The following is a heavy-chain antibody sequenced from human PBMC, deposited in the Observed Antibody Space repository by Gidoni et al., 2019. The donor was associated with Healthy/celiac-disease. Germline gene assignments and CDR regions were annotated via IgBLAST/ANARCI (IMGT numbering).Heavy chain of an antibody. D-gene: IGHD4-17*01. CDR1: GGSISSSSYY. J-gene: IGHJ4*02. Sequence: QLQLQESGPGLVKPSETLSLTCTVSGGSISSSSYYWGWIRQPPGKGLEWIGSIYYSGSTYYNPSLKSRVTISVDTSKNQFSLKLSSVTAADTAVYYCASTSTFYGDYYFDYWGQGTLVTVSS. CDR3: ASTSTFYGDYYFDY. V-gene: IGHV4-39*01. CDR2: IYYSGST.